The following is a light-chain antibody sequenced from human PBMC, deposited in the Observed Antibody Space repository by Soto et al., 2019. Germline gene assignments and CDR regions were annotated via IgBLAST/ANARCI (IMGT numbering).Light chain of an antibody. CDR2: DVR. CDR3: SSYTDTTPVI. Sequence: QSALSQPASVSGSPGQSITLSCAGTSSDVGGYNYVSWYQQHPGKAPKLIIYDVRYRPSGVSNRFSGSKSANTASLTISGLQAEDEADYFCSSYTDTTPVIFGGGTKVTVL. J-gene: IGLJ2*01. V-gene: IGLV2-14*03. CDR1: SSDVGGYNY.